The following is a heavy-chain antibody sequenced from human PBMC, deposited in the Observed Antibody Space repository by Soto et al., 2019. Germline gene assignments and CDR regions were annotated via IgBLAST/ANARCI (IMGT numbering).Heavy chain of an antibody. CDR1: GFTFSGSA. D-gene: IGHD3-3*01. J-gene: IGHJ6*02. V-gene: IGHV3-73*01. CDR3: TRSGYYDRWGPYYYYGMDV. CDR2: IRSKANSYAT. Sequence: GGSLRLSCAASGFTFSGSAMHWVRQASGKGLEWVGRIRSKANSYATAYAASVKGRFTISRDDSKNTAYLQMNSLKTEDTAVYYCTRSGYYDRWGPYYYYGMDVRGQGTTVTVSS.